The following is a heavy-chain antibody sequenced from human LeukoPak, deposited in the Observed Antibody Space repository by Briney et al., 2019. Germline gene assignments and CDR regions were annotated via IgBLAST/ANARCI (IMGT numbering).Heavy chain of an antibody. CDR2: IYHSGST. CDR1: GGSISSGGYS. D-gene: IGHD1-26*01. J-gene: IGHJ6*02. CDR3: SREILRGGMDA. Sequence: TLSLTCAVSGGSISSGGYSWSWIRQPPGTGLEWIGYIYHSGSTYYNPSLKSRVTISVDRSKNQFSLKLSSVTAADTAVYYCSREILRGGMDAWGQGTTVTVSS. V-gene: IGHV4-30-2*01.